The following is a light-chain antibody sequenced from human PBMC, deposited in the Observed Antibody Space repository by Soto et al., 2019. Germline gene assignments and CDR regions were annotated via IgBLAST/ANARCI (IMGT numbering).Light chain of an antibody. J-gene: IGKJ3*01. V-gene: IGKV3-20*01. CDR3: HQFGSSPLDT. CDR1: QTISSSF. CDR2: RAS. Sequence: EIVLTQSPGTLSLSPGERATLSCRASQTISSSFLAWYQQKPGQAPRLLIYRASRRAPGIPDRFSGSGSWTDVTLTISRLEPEDFAVYYCHQFGSSPLDTFVPGTKVEIK.